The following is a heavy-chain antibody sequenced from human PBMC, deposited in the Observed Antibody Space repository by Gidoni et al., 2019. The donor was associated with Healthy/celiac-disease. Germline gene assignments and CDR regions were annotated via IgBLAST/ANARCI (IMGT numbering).Heavy chain of an antibody. CDR2: IVVGSGNT. CDR1: GFTFTSSA. Sequence: QMQLVQSGPEVKKPGTSVKVSCTASGFTFTSSARQWGRQARGQRLEWIGWIVVGSGNTNYAQKFQERVTITRDMSTSTAYMELSSLRSEDTAVYYCAADRSYYYDSSGLDAFDIWGQGTMVTVSS. V-gene: IGHV1-58*02. D-gene: IGHD3-22*01. CDR3: AADRSYYYDSSGLDAFDI. J-gene: IGHJ3*02.